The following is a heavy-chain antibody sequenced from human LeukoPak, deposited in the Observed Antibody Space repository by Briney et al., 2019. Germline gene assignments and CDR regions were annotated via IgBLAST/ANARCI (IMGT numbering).Heavy chain of an antibody. CDR3: ARGDETYYFDY. CDR1: GFTFSSYG. V-gene: IGHV3-33*01. J-gene: IGHJ4*02. CDR2: IWYDGSNK. Sequence: PGRSLRLSCAASGFTFSSYGMHWVRQAPGKGLEWVAVIWYDGSNKYYADSVKGRFTISRDNSKNTLYLQMNSLRAEDTAVYYCARGDETYYFDYWGQGTLVTVSS.